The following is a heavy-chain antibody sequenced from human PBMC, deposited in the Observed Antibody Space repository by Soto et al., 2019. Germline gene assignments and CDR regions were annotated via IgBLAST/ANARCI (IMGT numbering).Heavy chain of an antibody. V-gene: IGHV3-15*01. CDR2: IKSKTDGVTT. Sequence: GGSLRLSCAASGFTFSNAWMSWVRQAPGKGLEWVGRIKSKTDGVTTDYAAPVKGRFTISRDDSKNTLYLQMNSLKTEDTAVYYCTTGLYYYDSSGYYGCGDFDYWGQGTLVTVSS. CDR3: TTGLYYYDSSGYYGCGDFDY. CDR1: GFTFSNAW. J-gene: IGHJ4*02. D-gene: IGHD3-22*01.